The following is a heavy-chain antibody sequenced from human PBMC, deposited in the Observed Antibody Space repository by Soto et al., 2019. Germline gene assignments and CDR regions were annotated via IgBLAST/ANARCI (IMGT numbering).Heavy chain of an antibody. J-gene: IGHJ6*02. V-gene: IGHV4-34*01. CDR2: INHSGST. CDR3: ARAMPGLLWFGEFDYYGMDV. CDR1: GGSFSGYY. Sequence: QVQLQQWGAGLLKPSETLSLTCAVYGGSFSGYYWSWIRQPPGKGLEWIGEINHSGSTNYNPSLKSRVTLSVDTSKNQFSLKLSSVTAADTAVYYCARAMPGLLWFGEFDYYGMDVWGQGTTVTVSS. D-gene: IGHD3-10*01.